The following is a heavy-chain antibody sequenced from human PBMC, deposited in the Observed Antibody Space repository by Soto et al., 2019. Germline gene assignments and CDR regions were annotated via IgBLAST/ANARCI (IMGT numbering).Heavy chain of an antibody. CDR3: SRSYRGRMDV. J-gene: IGHJ6*01. V-gene: IGHV3-30-3*01. D-gene: IGHD1-1*01. CDR2: ISDDGGNK. CDR1: GFTFSSYA. Sequence: QVQLVESGGGVVQPGRSLRLSCAASGFTFSSYAMHWVRQAPVKGLEWVAVISDDGGNKYYADSVKGRFTTSRDNSKNPQYMQKNGQSADGNAVYYGSRSYRGRMDVWGQGTRVTASS.